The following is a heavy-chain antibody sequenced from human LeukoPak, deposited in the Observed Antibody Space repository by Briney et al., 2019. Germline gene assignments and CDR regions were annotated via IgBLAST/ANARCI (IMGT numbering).Heavy chain of an antibody. Sequence: GASVKVSCKASGYTFTSYDINWVRQATGQGLEWMGWMNPNSGNTGYAQKFQGRVTITRNTSISTAYMGLSSLRSEDTAVYYCARGVPWGGAFDIWGQGTMVTVSS. CDR2: MNPNSGNT. D-gene: IGHD7-27*01. CDR1: GYTFTSYD. V-gene: IGHV1-8*03. J-gene: IGHJ3*02. CDR3: ARGVPWGGAFDI.